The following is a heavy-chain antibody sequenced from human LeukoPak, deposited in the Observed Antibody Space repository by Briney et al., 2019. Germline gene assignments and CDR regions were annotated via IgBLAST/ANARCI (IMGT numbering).Heavy chain of an antibody. V-gene: IGHV3-21*01. CDR1: GFTFSSYS. J-gene: IGHJ4*02. D-gene: IGHD3-10*01. Sequence: PGGSLRLSCAASGFTFSSYSVNWVRQAPGKGLEWVSSISSSSTYIYYADSVKGRFTISRDNAENSLYLQMNSLRAEDTAVCYCASGATMVRYWGQGTLVTVAS. CDR2: ISSSSTYI. CDR3: ASGATMVRY.